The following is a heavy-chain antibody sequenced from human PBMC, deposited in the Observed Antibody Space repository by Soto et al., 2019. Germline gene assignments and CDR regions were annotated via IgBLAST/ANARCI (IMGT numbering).Heavy chain of an antibody. CDR3: ARGGDGDSNCYNYYGMDV. Sequence: QVQLQESGPGLVKPSQTLSLTCTVSGGSISSGGYYWSWIRQHPGKGLEWIGYIYYSGSTYYNPSLKSRVTISVDTSKNQFSLKLSSVTAADTAVYYCARGGDGDSNCYNYYGMDVWGQGTTVTVAS. V-gene: IGHV4-31*03. J-gene: IGHJ6*02. D-gene: IGHD7-27*01. CDR1: GGSISSGGYY. CDR2: IYYSGST.